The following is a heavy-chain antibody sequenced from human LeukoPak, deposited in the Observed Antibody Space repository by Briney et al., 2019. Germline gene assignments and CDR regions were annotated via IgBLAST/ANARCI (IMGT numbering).Heavy chain of an antibody. CDR1: GFTFSSYS. CDR3: ARDNYYYDSSGYPH. J-gene: IGHJ4*02. D-gene: IGHD3-22*01. Sequence: GGSLRLSCAASGFTFSSYSMNWVRQAPGKGLEWVANIKQDGSEKYYVDSVKGRFTISRDNAKNSLYLQMNSLRAEDTAVYYCARDNYYYDSSGYPHWGQGTLVTVSS. CDR2: IKQDGSEK. V-gene: IGHV3-7*01.